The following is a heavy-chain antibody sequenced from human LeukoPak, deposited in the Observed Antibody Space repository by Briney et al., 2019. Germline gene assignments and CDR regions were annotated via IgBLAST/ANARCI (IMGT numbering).Heavy chain of an antibody. J-gene: IGHJ3*02. D-gene: IGHD3-10*01. V-gene: IGHV3-74*01. CDR2: INSDGSST. CDR3: ARGARITMVRGVIITGHDAFDI. CDR1: GFTFSSYW. Sequence: GGSLRLSCAASGFTFSSYWMHWVRQAPGKGLVWVSRINSDGSSTSYADSVQGRFTISRDNAKNTLYLQMNSLRAEDTAVYYCARGARITMVRGVIITGHDAFDIWGQGTMVTVSS.